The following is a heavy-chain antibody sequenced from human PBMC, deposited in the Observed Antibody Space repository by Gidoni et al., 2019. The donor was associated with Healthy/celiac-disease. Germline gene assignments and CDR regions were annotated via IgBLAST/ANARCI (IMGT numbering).Heavy chain of an antibody. CDR2: ISSSSSYT. D-gene: IGHD3-10*01. V-gene: IGHV3-11*05. J-gene: IGHJ3*02. CDR3: ARDFLYGSGSRLAFDI. CDR1: GFTFSAYY. Sequence: QVQLVESGGGLVKPGGSLRLSCAASGFTFSAYYMSWIRQAPGKGLEWVSYISSSSSYTNYADSVKGRFTISRDNAKNSLYLQMNSLRAEDTAVYYCARDFLYGSGSRLAFDIWGQGTMVTVSS.